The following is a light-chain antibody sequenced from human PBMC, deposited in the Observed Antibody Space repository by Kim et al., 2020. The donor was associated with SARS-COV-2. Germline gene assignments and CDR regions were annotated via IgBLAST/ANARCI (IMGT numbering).Light chain of an antibody. CDR1: SGSVSTGHY. CDR3: MLYMGNGISV. Sequence: GGAVTLTCGLRSGSVSTGHYPSWSQQKTGQVPRTLIYSTDTRSSGVPRRFSGAIVGNKAALTITGAQADDESDYYCMLYMGNGISVFGGGTKLTVL. J-gene: IGLJ3*02. V-gene: IGLV8-61*01. CDR2: STD.